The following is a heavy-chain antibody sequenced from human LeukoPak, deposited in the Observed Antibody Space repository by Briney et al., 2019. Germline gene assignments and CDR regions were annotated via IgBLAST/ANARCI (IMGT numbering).Heavy chain of an antibody. Sequence: QPGGSLRLSCAASEFTFSTYWMSWVRQAPGKGLEWVANINYDGGQTYYVDSVRGRFTISRDNAKNSLYLQMNSLRAEDTAVYYCAKGKGSSSSSIDWWGQGTLVTVSS. CDR3: AKGKGSSSSSIDW. CDR1: EFTFSTYW. D-gene: IGHD2-15*01. V-gene: IGHV3-7*03. CDR2: INYDGGQT. J-gene: IGHJ4*02.